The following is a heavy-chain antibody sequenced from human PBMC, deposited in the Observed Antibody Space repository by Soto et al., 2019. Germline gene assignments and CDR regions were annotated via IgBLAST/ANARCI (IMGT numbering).Heavy chain of an antibody. CDR2: IRSKAYGGTT. Sequence: EVQLLESGGGLVQPGGSLRLSCTASGFTFGDYAMSWVRQAPGKGLEWVGFIRSKAYGGTTEYAASVKGRFTISRDDSKRIAYLQMNSLKTEDTAVYYCTRDPVVVVITEQEFYYYYGMDVWGQGTTVTVSS. CDR1: GFTFGDYA. J-gene: IGHJ6*02. V-gene: IGHV3-49*04. D-gene: IGHD3-22*01. CDR3: TRDPVVVVITEQEFYYYYGMDV.